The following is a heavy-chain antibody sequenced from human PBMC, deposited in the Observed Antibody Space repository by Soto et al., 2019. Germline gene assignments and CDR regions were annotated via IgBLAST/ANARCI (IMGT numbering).Heavy chain of an antibody. J-gene: IGHJ4*02. CDR2: ISSSSNYI. CDR1: AFTFSSYS. V-gene: IGHV3-21*01. CDR3: ARDGGYCSGGSCYSLYYFDY. Sequence: EVQLVESGGGLVKPGGSLRLSCAASAFTFSSYSMNWVRQAPGKGLEWVSSISSSSNYIYYADSVKGRFTISRDNAKHALYLQMNSLRAEDAAVYYCARDGGYCSGGSCYSLYYFDYWGQGILVTVSS. D-gene: IGHD2-15*01.